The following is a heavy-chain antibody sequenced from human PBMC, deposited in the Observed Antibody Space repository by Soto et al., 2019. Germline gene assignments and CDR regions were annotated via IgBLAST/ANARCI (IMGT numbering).Heavy chain of an antibody. CDR3: ARDPSNYYGSGTYPSWFDP. CDR1: GGSISSSNW. V-gene: IGHV4-4*02. J-gene: IGHJ5*02. Sequence: SETLSLTCAVSGGSISSSNWWSWVRQPPGKGLEWIGEIYHSGSTNYNPSLKSRVTISVDKSKNQFSLKLSSVTAADTAVYYCARDPSNYYGSGTYPSWFDPWGQGTLVTAPQ. D-gene: IGHD3-10*01. CDR2: IYHSGST.